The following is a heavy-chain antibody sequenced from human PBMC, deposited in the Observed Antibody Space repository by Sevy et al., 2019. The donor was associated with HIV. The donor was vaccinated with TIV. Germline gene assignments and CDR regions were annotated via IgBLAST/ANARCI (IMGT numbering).Heavy chain of an antibody. CDR2: IIPIPGIP. CDR1: GGTFSSYA. D-gene: IGHD2-2*01. V-gene: IGHV1-69*04. CDR3: ARDASSYCTSYSCYGGWFDP. J-gene: IGHJ5*02. Sequence: ASVKVSCKASGGTFSSYAINWVRQAPGQGLEWMGRIIPIPGIPNYAQKFQGRVTITAYKSKSTAYMELSSLRSEDTAVYYCARDASSYCTSYSCYGGWFDPWGQGTLVTVSS.